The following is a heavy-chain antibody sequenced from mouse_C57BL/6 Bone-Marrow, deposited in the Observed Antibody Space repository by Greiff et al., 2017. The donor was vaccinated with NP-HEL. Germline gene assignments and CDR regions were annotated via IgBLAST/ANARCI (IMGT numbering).Heavy chain of an antibody. J-gene: IGHJ2*01. V-gene: IGHV1-63*01. CDR3: ARIGYYDYFDL. Sequence: VQLQESGAELVRPGTSVKMSCKASGYTFTNYWIGWVKQRPGNGLEWIGDIYPGGGYTNYTEKFKGKATLTADKSSSTAYMQFSSLTSEDAAIYYCARIGYYDYFDLWGQGTTLTVSA. CDR1: GYTFTNYW. D-gene: IGHD2-3*01. CDR2: IYPGGGYT.